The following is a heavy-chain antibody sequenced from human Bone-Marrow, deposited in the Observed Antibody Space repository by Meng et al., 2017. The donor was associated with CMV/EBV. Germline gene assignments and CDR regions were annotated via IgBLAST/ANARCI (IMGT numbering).Heavy chain of an antibody. D-gene: IGHD1-26*01. CDR3: ARRGTREGIQDYYYYGMDV. V-gene: IGHV1-69*05. CDR1: GGTFSSYA. Sequence: SVKVSCKASGGTFSSYAISWVRQAPGQGLEWMGGIIPIFGTANYAQKFQGRVTITTDESTSTAYMEMSSLRSEDTAVYYCARRGTREGIQDYYYYGMDVWGRGTTVTVYS. J-gene: IGHJ6*02. CDR2: IIPIFGTA.